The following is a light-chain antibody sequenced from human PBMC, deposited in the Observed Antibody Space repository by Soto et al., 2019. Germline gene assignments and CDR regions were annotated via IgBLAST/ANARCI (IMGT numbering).Light chain of an antibody. Sequence: EIVLTQSPATLSLSPGERATLSCRARQGVCSYMAWYQQKPGQAPRLLIYDSYHRATDIPARFSSSVSGTDFNRTITRLEPEDCAVYYCHQRSYWPPGTFGGGTKVEIK. CDR2: DSY. CDR3: HQRSYWPPGT. CDR1: QGVCSY. V-gene: IGKV3-11*01. J-gene: IGKJ4*02.